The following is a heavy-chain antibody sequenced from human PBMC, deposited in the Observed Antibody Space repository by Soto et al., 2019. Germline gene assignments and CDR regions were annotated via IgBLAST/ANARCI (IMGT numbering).Heavy chain of an antibody. V-gene: IGHV3-9*01. CDR1: GFSFHDFF. J-gene: IGHJ3*01. Sequence: EVKLVESGGGLVQPGSSLRLSCAAPGFSFHDFFMHWVRQAPGKGLEWVSGISYNSRVIDYADSVKGRFTISRDNAENSLYLQMNSLTPEDTALYYCVTPNSDSFSEGFNLWGQGTMVTVSS. CDR3: VTPNSDSFSEGFNL. D-gene: IGHD1-26*01. CDR2: ISYNSRVI.